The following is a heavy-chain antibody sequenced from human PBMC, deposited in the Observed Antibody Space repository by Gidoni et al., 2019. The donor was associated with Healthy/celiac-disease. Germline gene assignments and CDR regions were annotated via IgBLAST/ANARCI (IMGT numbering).Heavy chain of an antibody. CDR3: ARGRIAARPSDY. J-gene: IGHJ4*02. CDR2: INHSGST. CDR1: GGSFSGYY. D-gene: IGHD6-6*01. Sequence: QVQLQQWGAGLLKPSETLSLTCAVYGGSFSGYYWSWIRQPPGKGLEWIGEINHSGSTNYNPSLKSRVTISVDTSKNQFSLKLSSVTAADTAVYYCARGRIAARPSDYWAREPWSPSPQ. V-gene: IGHV4-34*01.